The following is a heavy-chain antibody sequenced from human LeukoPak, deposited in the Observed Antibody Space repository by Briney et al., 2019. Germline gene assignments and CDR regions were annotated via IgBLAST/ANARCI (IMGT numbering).Heavy chain of an antibody. J-gene: IGHJ4*02. CDR3: ARHDIAYCNSCFDY. CDR1: GGSISSYY. V-gene: IGHV4-59*08. Sequence: PSETLPLTCTVSGGSISSYYWSWIRQPPGKGLKWIGYIYYSGSTNYNPSLKSRVTISVDTSKNHFSLKLSSVTAADTAVYYCARHDIAYCNSCFDYWGQGTLVTVSS. CDR2: IYYSGST. D-gene: IGHD4-11*01.